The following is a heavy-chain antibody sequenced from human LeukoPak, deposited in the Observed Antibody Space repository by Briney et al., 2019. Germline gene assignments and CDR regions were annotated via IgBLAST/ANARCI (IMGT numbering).Heavy chain of an antibody. CDR3: ARAHISGDYDSSGYPFDY. CDR2: IIPILGIA. V-gene: IGHV1-69*04. D-gene: IGHD3-22*01. Sequence: SVKVSCKASGGTFSSYAISWVQQAPGQGLEWMGRIIPILGIANYAQKFQGRVTITADKSTSTAYMELSSLRSEDTAVYYCARAHISGDYDSSGYPFDYWGQGTLVTVSS. J-gene: IGHJ4*02. CDR1: GGTFSSYA.